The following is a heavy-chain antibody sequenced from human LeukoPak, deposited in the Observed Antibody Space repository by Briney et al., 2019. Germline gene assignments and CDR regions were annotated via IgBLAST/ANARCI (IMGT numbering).Heavy chain of an antibody. D-gene: IGHD6-19*01. CDR2: INSDGSST. J-gene: IGHJ6*04. Sequence: GGSLSLSCAASGFTFSSYWMHWVRQAPGKGLVWVSRINSDGSSTSYADSVKGRFTISRDNAKNTLYLKMNSLRAEDTAVYYCARDSENSGWYKYYYYYYGMDVWGKGTTVTVSS. CDR1: GFTFSSYW. V-gene: IGHV3-74*01. CDR3: ARDSENSGWYKYYYYYYGMDV.